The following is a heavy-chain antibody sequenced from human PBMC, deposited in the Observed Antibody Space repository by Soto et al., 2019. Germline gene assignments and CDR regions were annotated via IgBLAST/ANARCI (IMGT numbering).Heavy chain of an antibody. CDR1: GGSFSGYY. V-gene: IGHV4-34*01. J-gene: IGHJ6*02. D-gene: IGHD3-3*01. Sequence: PSETLSLTCAVYGGSFSGYYWSWIRQPPGKGLEWIGEINHSGSTTYNPSLKSRVTISVDTSKNQFSLQLSSVTDADTAVYYCARGATYYDFWSGSRYYYGMDVWGQGTTVT. CDR2: INHSGST. CDR3: ARGATYYDFWSGSRYYYGMDV.